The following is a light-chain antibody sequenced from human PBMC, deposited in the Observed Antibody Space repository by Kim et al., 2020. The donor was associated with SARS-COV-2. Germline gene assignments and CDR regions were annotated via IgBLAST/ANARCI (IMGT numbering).Light chain of an antibody. CDR1: QSVSSN. J-gene: IGKJ2*01. CDR3: QQYNNWQYT. Sequence: EIVMTQSPATLSVSPGERATLSCRASQSVSSNLAWYQQKPGQAPRLLIYGASTRATGIPATFSGSGSGTEFTLTISSLQSADFAVYYCQQYNNWQYTFGQGTKLEIK. V-gene: IGKV3-15*01. CDR2: GAS.